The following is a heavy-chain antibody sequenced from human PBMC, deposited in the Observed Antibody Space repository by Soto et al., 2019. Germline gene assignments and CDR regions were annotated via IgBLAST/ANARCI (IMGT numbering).Heavy chain of an antibody. D-gene: IGHD3-3*01. V-gene: IGHV4-61*01. CDR3: ARDAHDYDFWSGYYYYGMDV. CDR1: GGSVSSGSYY. CDR2: IYYSGST. Sequence: SETLSLTCTVSGGSVSSGSYYWSWIRQPPGKGLEWIGYIYYSGSTNYNPSLKSRVTISVDTSKNQFSLKLSSVTAADTAVYYCARDAHDYDFWSGYYYYGMDVWGQGTTVTVSS. J-gene: IGHJ6*02.